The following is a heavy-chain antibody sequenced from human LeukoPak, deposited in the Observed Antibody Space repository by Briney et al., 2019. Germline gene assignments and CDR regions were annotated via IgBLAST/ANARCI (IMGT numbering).Heavy chain of an antibody. V-gene: IGHV3-30*18. CDR3: AKDLVARAQGYYGMDG. D-gene: IGHD2-15*01. Sequence: GGALRLSCACCGCTFSSYDMHWVRQAPGKGLEWVAVISYDGSNKYYADSVKGRFTISRDNSKNTLYLQMNSLRAEDTAVYYCAKDLVARAQGYYGMDGWGQGTTVTVSS. CDR2: ISYDGSNK. CDR1: GCTFSSYD. J-gene: IGHJ6*01.